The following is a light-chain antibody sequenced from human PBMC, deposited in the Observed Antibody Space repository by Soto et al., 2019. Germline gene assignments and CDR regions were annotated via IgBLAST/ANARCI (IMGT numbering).Light chain of an antibody. Sequence: QSALTQPASVSGSPGQSITISCTGTSSDVGGYKYVSWHQKHPGKAPKLINYEVSNRPSGVSNRFSGSKSGNTASLTIAGLQAEDGADYYGSYHTSISTVVFGGGTQLTVL. CDR1: SSDVGGYKY. V-gene: IGLV2-14*01. CDR3: SYHTSISTVV. J-gene: IGLJ3*02. CDR2: EVS.